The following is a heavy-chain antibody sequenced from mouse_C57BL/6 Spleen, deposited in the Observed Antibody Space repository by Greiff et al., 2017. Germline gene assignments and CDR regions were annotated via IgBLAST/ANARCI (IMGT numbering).Heavy chain of an antibody. CDR2: IYPGDGDT. D-gene: IGHD3-2*02. CDR3: ARDSSGYDYSMDD. Sequence: QVQLQQSGPELVKPGASVKISCKASGYAFSSSWMNWVKQRPGKGLEWIGRIYPGDGDTNYNGKFKGKATLTADKSSSTAYMQLSSLTSEDSAVYFCARDSSGYDYSMDDWGQGTSVTVSS. J-gene: IGHJ4*01. V-gene: IGHV1-82*01. CDR1: GYAFSSSW.